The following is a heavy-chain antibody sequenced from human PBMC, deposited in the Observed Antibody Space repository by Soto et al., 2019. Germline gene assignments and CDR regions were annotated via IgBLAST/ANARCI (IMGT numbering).Heavy chain of an antibody. D-gene: IGHD6-13*01. CDR2: ISYDGSNK. V-gene: IGHV3-30-3*01. CDR1: GFTFSSYA. J-gene: IGHJ4*02. Sequence: VQLVESGGGLVQPGGSLRLSCAASGFTFSSYAMHWVRQAPGKGLEWVAVISYDGSNKYYADSVKGRFTISRDNSKNTLYLQMNSLRAEDTAVYYCARVSRYSSSWSISAYFDYWGQGTLVTVSS. CDR3: ARVSRYSSSWSISAYFDY.